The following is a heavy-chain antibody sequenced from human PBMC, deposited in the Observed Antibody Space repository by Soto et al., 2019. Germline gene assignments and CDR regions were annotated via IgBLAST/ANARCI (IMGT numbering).Heavy chain of an antibody. Sequence: PGESLKISCKGSGYSFTSYWIGWVRQMPGKGLEWMGIIYPGDSDTRYSPSFQGQVTISADKSISTAYLQWSSLKASDTAMYYCARLPGHCSSTSCYRYGDYGMAVWGQGTTVTVSS. CDR1: GYSFTSYW. CDR2: IYPGDSDT. CDR3: ARLPGHCSSTSCYRYGDYGMAV. J-gene: IGHJ6*02. V-gene: IGHV5-51*01. D-gene: IGHD2-2*01.